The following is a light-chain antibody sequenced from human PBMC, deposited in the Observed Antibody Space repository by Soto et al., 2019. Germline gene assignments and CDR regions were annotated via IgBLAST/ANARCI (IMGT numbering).Light chain of an antibody. Sequence: QSVLTQPPSVSGAPGQRVTISCTGSSSNIGTGYDVHWYQQLPGTAPKLLIYGNSNRPSGVPERFSGSKSGTSASLAITGLQAEDEADYYCRSYDSNLSVVFGGGTKLTVL. V-gene: IGLV1-40*01. CDR1: SSNIGTGYD. J-gene: IGLJ2*01. CDR3: RSYDSNLSVV. CDR2: GNS.